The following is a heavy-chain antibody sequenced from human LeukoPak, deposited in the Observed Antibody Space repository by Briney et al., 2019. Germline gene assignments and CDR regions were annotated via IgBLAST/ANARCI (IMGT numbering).Heavy chain of an antibody. D-gene: IGHD4-17*01. CDR1: GFTFSSFW. J-gene: IGHJ3*02. CDR2: INGDGSST. CDR3: AREPHSDYSDHTDSFDI. Sequence: GGSLRLSCAASGFTFSSFWMHWVRQAPGKGLVWVSRINGDGSSTSYADFVEGRFSIPRDNAQNTLYLQMHSLRAEDTALYYCAREPHSDYSDHTDSFDIWGQGTMVSVSS. V-gene: IGHV3-74*01.